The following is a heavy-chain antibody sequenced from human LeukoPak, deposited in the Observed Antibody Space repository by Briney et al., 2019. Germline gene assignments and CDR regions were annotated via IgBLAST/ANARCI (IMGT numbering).Heavy chain of an antibody. CDR2: INPSGGST. V-gene: IGHV1-46*01. J-gene: IGHJ4*02. D-gene: IGHD6-13*01. Sequence: ASVKVSCKASGYTFTSYYMHWVRQAPGQGLEWMGIINPSGGSTSYAQKFQGRVTMTRDTSTSTVYMELSSLRSEDTAVYYCARGGIVAAWRDYFDYWGQGTLVTVSS. CDR3: ARGGIVAAWRDYFDY. CDR1: GYTFTSYY.